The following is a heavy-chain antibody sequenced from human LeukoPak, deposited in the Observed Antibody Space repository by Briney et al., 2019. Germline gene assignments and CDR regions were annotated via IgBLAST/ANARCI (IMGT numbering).Heavy chain of an antibody. V-gene: IGHV3-23*01. J-gene: IGHJ4*02. CDR3: AKTNRGGIGQCLDY. D-gene: IGHD3-10*01. CDR1: GFTFSSYA. Sequence: GGSLRLSCAASGFTFSSYATSWVRQTPGKEPEWVSEISGSGGSTYYADSVKGGFTISRDNSKNILYLQLNSLSPEDTAVYYCAKTNRGGIGQCLDYWGQGTLVTVSS. CDR2: ISGSGGST.